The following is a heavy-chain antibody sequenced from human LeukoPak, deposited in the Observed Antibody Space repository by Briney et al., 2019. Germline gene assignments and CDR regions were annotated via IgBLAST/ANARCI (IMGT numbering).Heavy chain of an antibody. V-gene: IGHV4-59*06. CDR3: ASVSYDTSLQH. Sequence: SETLSLTCTVSGGSMNNYYWSWIRQHPGKGLEWIGYIYYSGSTYYNPSLKGRVTISVDTSKNQFSLRLSSVTAADTAIYYCASVSYDTSLQHWGQGTLVTVSS. D-gene: IGHD3-22*01. CDR2: IYYSGST. CDR1: GGSMNNYY. J-gene: IGHJ1*01.